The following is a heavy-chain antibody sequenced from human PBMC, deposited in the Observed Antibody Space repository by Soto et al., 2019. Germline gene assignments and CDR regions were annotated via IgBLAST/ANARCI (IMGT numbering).Heavy chain of an antibody. J-gene: IGHJ4*02. V-gene: IGHV1-18*01. CDR3: ARAAAYIAMAEGLLDF. CDR2: ISGYNGNT. Sequence: QVQLVQSGGEVKKPGASVKVSCKASGYTFKKYGISWLRQAPGQGPEWMGWISGYNGNTNYAQKFQGRVTVNTDPSTTTGFMELTNLRPDDTALYYCARAAAYIAMAEGLLDFWGQGTLVTVSS. CDR1: GYTFKKYG. D-gene: IGHD6-19*01.